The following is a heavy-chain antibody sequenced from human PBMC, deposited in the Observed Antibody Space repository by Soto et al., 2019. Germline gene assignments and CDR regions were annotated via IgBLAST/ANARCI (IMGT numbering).Heavy chain of an antibody. Sequence: GGSLRLSCAASEFTFSSYEMNWVRQAPGKGLEWVSYISSSGSTIYYADSVKGRFTISRDNAKNSLYLQMNSLRAEDTAVYYCARDSQLGSFAFDIWGQGTMVTVSS. V-gene: IGHV3-48*03. CDR3: ARDSQLGSFAFDI. CDR1: EFTFSSYE. CDR2: ISSSGSTI. D-gene: IGHD3-10*01. J-gene: IGHJ3*02.